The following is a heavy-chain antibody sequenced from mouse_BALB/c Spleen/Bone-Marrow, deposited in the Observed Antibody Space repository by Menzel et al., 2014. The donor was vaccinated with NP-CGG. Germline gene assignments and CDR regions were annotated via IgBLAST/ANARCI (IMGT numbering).Heavy chain of an antibody. Sequence: VQLQQSGAELVKPGASVKLSYTASGFNIKHTYIHWVKQRPEQGLEWIGGIDPANGNTKYDPKFQGKATITADTSSNTAYLQLSSLTSEDTAVYYCARDYGRTAWFAYWGQGTLVTVSA. D-gene: IGHD1-1*01. CDR2: IDPANGNT. CDR3: ARDYGRTAWFAY. CDR1: GFNIKHTY. V-gene: IGHV14-3*02. J-gene: IGHJ3*01.